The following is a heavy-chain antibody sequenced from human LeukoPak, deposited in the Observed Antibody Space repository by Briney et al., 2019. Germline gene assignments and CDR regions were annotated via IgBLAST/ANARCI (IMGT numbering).Heavy chain of an antibody. J-gene: IGHJ4*02. Sequence: GGSLRLSCVVSGFTFSNYWMSWVRQAPGKGLEWVINIRPDGGEKYFVDSVRGRFTISRDNAKNSLYLQMNNLRAEDTAVYYCARDLSGPSLYWGQGTLVTVSS. CDR1: GFTFSNYW. CDR3: ARDLSGPSLY. D-gene: IGHD2-15*01. CDR2: IRPDGGEK. V-gene: IGHV3-7*01.